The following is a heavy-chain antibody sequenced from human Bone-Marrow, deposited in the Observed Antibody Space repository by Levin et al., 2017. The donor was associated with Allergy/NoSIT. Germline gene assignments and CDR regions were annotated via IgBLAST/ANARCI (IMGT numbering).Heavy chain of an antibody. D-gene: IGHD6-19*01. CDR3: AKDHPSSGWPTVES. CDR1: GFRMSSFA. Sequence: GESLKISCSSSGFRMSSFAMSWVRQAPGKGLEWVSSFSNINKAYYADSVVGRFTISRDSSRNILYLQMNNLRGEDPAMYYCAKDHPSSGWPTVESWGQGTLVTVSS. J-gene: IGHJ4*02. V-gene: IGHV3-23*05. CDR2: FSNINKA.